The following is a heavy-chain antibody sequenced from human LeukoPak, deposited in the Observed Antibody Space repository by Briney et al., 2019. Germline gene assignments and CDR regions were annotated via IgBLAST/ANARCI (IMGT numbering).Heavy chain of an antibody. Sequence: GGSLRLSCAASGFIFDDYATHWVRQAPGKGLEWVSGISWNSGSIGYADSVKGRFTISRDNAKNSLYLQMNSLRAEDTAVYYCAGSVSSGYFRLEYYFDYWGQGTLVTVSS. D-gene: IGHD3-22*01. J-gene: IGHJ4*02. CDR3: AGSVSSGYFRLEYYFDY. CDR1: GFIFDDYA. V-gene: IGHV3-9*01. CDR2: ISWNSGSI.